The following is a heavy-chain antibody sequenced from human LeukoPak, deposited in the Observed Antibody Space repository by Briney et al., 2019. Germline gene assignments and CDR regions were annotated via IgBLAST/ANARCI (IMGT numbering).Heavy chain of an antibody. D-gene: IGHD3-10*01. CDR1: AYTFTSYG. CDR2: ISPYNGNT. V-gene: IGHV1-18*01. Sequence: ASVKVSCKASAYTFTSYGISWVRQAPGQGLEWMGWISPYNGNTHYAQKVQGRVTMTTDTSTSTAFMELRSLRSDDTAVYYCARDSGDEAFDIWGQGTMVTVSS. J-gene: IGHJ3*02. CDR3: ARDSGDEAFDI.